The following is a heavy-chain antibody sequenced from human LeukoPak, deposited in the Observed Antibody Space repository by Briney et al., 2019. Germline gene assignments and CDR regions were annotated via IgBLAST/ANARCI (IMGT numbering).Heavy chain of an antibody. CDR3: AKDRCNSSTSCYKDPFDI. V-gene: IGHV3-23*01. CDR2: ISGSGGST. D-gene: IGHD2-2*02. CDR1: GFTFSSYA. Sequence: PGGSLRLSCAASGFTFSSYAMSWVRQAPGKGLEWVSAISGSGGSTYYADSVKGRFTISRDNSKNTLYLQMNSPRAEDTAVYYCAKDRCNSSTSCYKDPFDIWGQGTMVTVSS. J-gene: IGHJ3*02.